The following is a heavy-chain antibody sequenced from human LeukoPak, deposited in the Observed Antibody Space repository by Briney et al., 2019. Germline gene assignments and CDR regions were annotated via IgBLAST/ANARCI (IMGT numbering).Heavy chain of an antibody. CDR3: ARSGVVVPAAIPSRYYYYYYMDV. Sequence: ASVKVSCKASGYTFTSYYMHWVRQAPGQGLEWMGWINPNSGGTNYAQKFQGRVTMTRDTSISTAYMELSRLRSDDTTVYYCARSGVVVPAAIPSRYYYYYYMDVWGKGTTVTVSS. CDR1: GYTFTSYY. D-gene: IGHD2-2*01. CDR2: INPNSGGT. V-gene: IGHV1-2*02. J-gene: IGHJ6*03.